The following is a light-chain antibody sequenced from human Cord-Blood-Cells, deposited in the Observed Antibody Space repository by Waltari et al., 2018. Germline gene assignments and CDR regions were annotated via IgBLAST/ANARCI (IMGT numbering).Light chain of an antibody. CDR2: DAS. Sequence: DIQMTQSPSSLSASVADRVTITCQSSQDISNYLNWYQQKPGKAPKLLIYDASNLETGVPSRFSGSGSGTDFTFTISSLQPEDIATEYCQQYDNLPPSLTFGGGTKVEI. CDR1: QDISNY. CDR3: QQYDNLPPSLT. V-gene: IGKV1-33*01. J-gene: IGKJ4*02.